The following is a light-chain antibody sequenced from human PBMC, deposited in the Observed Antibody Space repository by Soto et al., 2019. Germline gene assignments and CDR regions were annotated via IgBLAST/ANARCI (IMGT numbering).Light chain of an antibody. V-gene: IGKV3-20*01. CDR3: QQYGSSPPNT. J-gene: IGKJ5*01. Sequence: EIVLTQSPGTLSLSPGERATLSCRASQSVSSSYLAWYQQKPGQAPRLPIYGASSRATGIPDRFSGRGSGTDFTPIISRLEHEDFAVYYCQQYGSSPPNTFGQGTRLEIK. CDR2: GAS. CDR1: QSVSSSY.